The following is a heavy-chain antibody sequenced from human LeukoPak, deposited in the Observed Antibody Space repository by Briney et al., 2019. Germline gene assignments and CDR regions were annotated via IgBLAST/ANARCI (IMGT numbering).Heavy chain of an antibody. CDR2: VDPEDGQS. CDR3: ARALYSYPFDP. J-gene: IGHJ5*02. CDR1: GYTFTDYY. V-gene: IGHV1-69-2*01. D-gene: IGHD5-18*01. Sequence: ASVKVSCKASGYTFTDYYIHWVQQAPGKGLEWMGRVDPEDGQSIYAEKFQGRVTMTTDTSTSTAYMELRSLRSDDTAVYYCARALYSYPFDPWGQGTLVTVSS.